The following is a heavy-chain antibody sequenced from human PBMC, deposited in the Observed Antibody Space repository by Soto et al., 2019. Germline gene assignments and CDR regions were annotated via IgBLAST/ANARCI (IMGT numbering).Heavy chain of an antibody. CDR3: TRHVTATGFDY. J-gene: IGHJ4*02. CDR2: IRSKANSYAT. D-gene: IGHD6-25*01. V-gene: IGHV3-73*01. Sequence: EVQLEASGGGLVQPGGSLKLSCAASGFTFSGSAMHWVRQASGKGLEWVGRIRSKANSYATAYAASVTGRFTISRDDSKNTAYLQMNSLKTEDTAVYYCTRHVTATGFDYWGQGTLVTVSS. CDR1: GFTFSGSA.